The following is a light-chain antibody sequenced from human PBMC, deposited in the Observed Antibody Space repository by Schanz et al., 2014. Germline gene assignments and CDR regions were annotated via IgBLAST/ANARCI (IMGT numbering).Light chain of an antibody. CDR2: DVT. CDR1: SSDVGGYNY. CDR3: QSYDSRLTAWV. V-gene: IGLV2-11*01. Sequence: QSVLTQPRSVSGSPGQSVTISCTGTSSDVGGYNYVSWYQQHPGKAPKLMIYDVTKRPSGVPDRFSGSRSGTSASLAITGLQSEDEADYYCQSYDSRLTAWVFGGGTKLTVL. J-gene: IGLJ3*02.